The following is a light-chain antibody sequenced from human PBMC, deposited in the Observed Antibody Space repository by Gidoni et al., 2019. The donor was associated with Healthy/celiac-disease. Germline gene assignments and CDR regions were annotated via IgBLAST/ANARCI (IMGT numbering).Light chain of an antibody. CDR3: QQYGSSPR. Sequence: EIVLTQSPGTLSLSPGERATLSCRASQSASSGYLAWYQQKPGQAPRLLIYGASSRATGIPDRFSGSGSGTDFTLTISRLEPEDFAVYYCQQYGSSPRFGQGTKVEIK. CDR1: QSASSGY. V-gene: IGKV3-20*01. CDR2: GAS. J-gene: IGKJ1*01.